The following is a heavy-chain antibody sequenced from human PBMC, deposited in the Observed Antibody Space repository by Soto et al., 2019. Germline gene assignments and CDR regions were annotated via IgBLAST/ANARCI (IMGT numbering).Heavy chain of an antibody. CDR2: ISGSGGST. CDR3: ANGRFLEWLLPDNWFDP. V-gene: IGHV3-23*01. J-gene: IGHJ5*02. CDR1: GFTLSDYA. D-gene: IGHD3-3*01. Sequence: EVQLLESGGGLVHPGGSLRLSCAASGFTLSDYAMRWVRQAPGKGLEWVSAISGSGGSTYYADSVKGRFTISRDNSKNTLYLQLNSLKPDDTAIYYCANGRFLEWLLPDNWFDPWGQGTLVTVSS.